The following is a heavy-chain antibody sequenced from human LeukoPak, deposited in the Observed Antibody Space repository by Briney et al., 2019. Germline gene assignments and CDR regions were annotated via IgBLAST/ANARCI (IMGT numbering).Heavy chain of an antibody. V-gene: IGHV5-51*03. Sequence: GESLKISCKGSGYLFSTSWIAWVRQMPGKGLEWMGIVYPGDSGARYSTSFQGQVTMSADTSINTAYLQWSSLKASDTAIYYCARKSYYDSYQHAFDIWGQGTMVTVSS. CDR1: GYLFSTSW. CDR3: ARKSYYDSYQHAFDI. J-gene: IGHJ3*02. D-gene: IGHD3-22*01. CDR2: VYPGDSGA.